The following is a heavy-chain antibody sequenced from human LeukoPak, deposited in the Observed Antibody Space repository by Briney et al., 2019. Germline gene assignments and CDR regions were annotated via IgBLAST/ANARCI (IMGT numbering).Heavy chain of an antibody. V-gene: IGHV3-30*03. CDR2: APSDGGTK. CDR1: GFTFSNYA. CDR3: ARAYSSSWYAGY. J-gene: IGHJ4*02. Sequence: GESLRLSCAASGFTFSNYAMHWVRQAPGEGPEWVAVAPSDGGTKQYADSVKGRFTISRDDSKSTLFLEMNTLRDEDTAVYYCARAYSSSWYAGYWGQGTPVTVSS. D-gene: IGHD6-13*01.